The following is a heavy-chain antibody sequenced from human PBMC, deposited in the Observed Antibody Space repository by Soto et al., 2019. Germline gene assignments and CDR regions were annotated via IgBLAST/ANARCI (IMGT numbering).Heavy chain of an antibody. CDR3: ARERSIAVAHITYYGVDV. CDR1: GDSVSSNSAA. J-gene: IGHJ6*02. V-gene: IGHV6-1*01. D-gene: IGHD6-19*01. CDR2: TYYRSKWYN. Sequence: SQTLSLTCAISGDSVSSNSAAWNWVRQSPSRGLEWLGRTYYRSKWYNDYAVSVKSRITINPDTSKNQFSLQLNSVTPEDTAVYYCARERSIAVAHITYYGVDVWGQGTTVTVSS.